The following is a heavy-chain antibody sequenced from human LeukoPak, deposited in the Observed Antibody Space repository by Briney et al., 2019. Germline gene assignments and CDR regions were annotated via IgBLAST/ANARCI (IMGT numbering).Heavy chain of an antibody. Sequence: GASVKVSCKASGYTFTGYYMHWVRQAPGQGLEWMGWINPNSGGTNYAQKFQGRVTMTRDTSISTAYMELSSLRSDDTAVYYCAREAYCGGDCYSNAFDIWGQGTMVTVSS. D-gene: IGHD2-21*02. CDR1: GYTFTGYY. CDR2: INPNSGGT. V-gene: IGHV1-2*02. J-gene: IGHJ3*02. CDR3: AREAYCGGDCYSNAFDI.